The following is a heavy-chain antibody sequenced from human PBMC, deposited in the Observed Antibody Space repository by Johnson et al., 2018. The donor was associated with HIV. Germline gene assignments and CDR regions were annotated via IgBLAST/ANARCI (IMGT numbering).Heavy chain of an antibody. CDR1: GFTFSNYA. CDR3: AKESKWESRTPHDFDI. CDR2: ISSSGSTI. Sequence: VQLVESGGGVVQPGGSLRLSCAASGFTFSNYAMHWVRQAPGKGLEWVSYISSSGSTIYYADSVKGRFTISRDNAKNTLYLQMKSLRAEDTAVYYCAKESKWESRTPHDFDIWGHGTTVTVSS. V-gene: IGHV3-48*04. J-gene: IGHJ3*02. D-gene: IGHD1-26*01.